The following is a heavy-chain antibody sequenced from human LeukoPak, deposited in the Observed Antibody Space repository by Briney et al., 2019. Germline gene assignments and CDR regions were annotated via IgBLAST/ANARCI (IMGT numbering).Heavy chain of an antibody. V-gene: IGHV4-4*02. CDR3: ARTNWGSDFDY. D-gene: IGHD7-27*01. Sequence: SETLSLTCAVSGDSISSNNWWSWVRQPPGKGLEWIGEIYHSGSTNYNPSLKSRVTISVDKSKNQFSLKVSSVTAADTAVYYCARTNWGSDFDYWGQGTLVTVSS. CDR1: GDSISSNNW. J-gene: IGHJ4*02. CDR2: IYHSGST.